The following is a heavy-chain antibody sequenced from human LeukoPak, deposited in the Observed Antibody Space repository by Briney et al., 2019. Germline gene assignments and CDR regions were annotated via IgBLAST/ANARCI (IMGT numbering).Heavy chain of an antibody. CDR2: ISSSSSTI. J-gene: IGHJ4*02. Sequence: PGGSLRLSCAASGFTFSSYSMNWVRQAPGKGLEGVSYISSSSSTIYYADSVKGRFTISRDNAKNSLYLQMNSLGDEDTAVYYCARDTEPPYGSGTNWGQGTLVTVSS. CDR1: GFTFSSYS. CDR3: ARDTEPPYGSGTN. D-gene: IGHD3-10*01. V-gene: IGHV3-48*02.